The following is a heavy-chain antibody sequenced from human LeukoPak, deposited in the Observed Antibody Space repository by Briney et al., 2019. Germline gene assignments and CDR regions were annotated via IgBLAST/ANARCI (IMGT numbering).Heavy chain of an antibody. CDR1: GGSISSYY. J-gene: IGHJ5*02. Sequence: PSETLSLTCTVSGGSISSYYWSWIRQPPGKGLEWIGYIYYSGSTNYNPSLKSRVTISVDTSKNQFSLKLSCVTAADSAVYYCAVSPYYYGSGSYSPFDPWGQGTLVTVSS. CDR3: AVSPYYYGSGSYSPFDP. CDR2: IYYSGST. D-gene: IGHD3-10*01. V-gene: IGHV4-59*01.